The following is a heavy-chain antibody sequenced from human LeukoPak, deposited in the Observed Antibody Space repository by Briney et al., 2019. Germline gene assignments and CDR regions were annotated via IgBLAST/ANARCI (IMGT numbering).Heavy chain of an antibody. D-gene: IGHD3-3*01. CDR1: GFAFSDYY. V-gene: IGHV3-11*06. J-gene: IGHJ5*02. CDR2: ISSSSSYT. CDR3: ARAPSRSEQFDP. Sequence: GGSLRLSCAASGFAFSDYYMNWIRQAPGKGLEWVSYISSSSSYTNYADSVKGRFTISRDNAKNSLYLQMNSLRVEDTAVYYCARAPSRSEQFDPWGQGTLVTVSS.